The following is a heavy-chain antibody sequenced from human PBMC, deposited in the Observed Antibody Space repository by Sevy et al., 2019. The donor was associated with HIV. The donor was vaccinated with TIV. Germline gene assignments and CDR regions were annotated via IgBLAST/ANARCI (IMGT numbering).Heavy chain of an antibody. V-gene: IGHV4-38-2*01. D-gene: IGHD6-13*01. CDR2: MYYSGST. Sequence: SETLSLTCAVSGYSISSRYYWGWVRQPPGKWLEWIASMYYSGSTYYNPSLRSRVTISLDTSENQFSLKLTSVTAADTAVYYCASDITSNWLFFDYWGQGILVTVSS. CDR1: GYSISSRYY. J-gene: IGHJ4*02. CDR3: ASDITSNWLFFDY.